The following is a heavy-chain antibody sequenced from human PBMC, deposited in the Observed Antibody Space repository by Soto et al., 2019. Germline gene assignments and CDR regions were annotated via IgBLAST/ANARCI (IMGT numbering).Heavy chain of an antibody. Sequence: PSETLSLTCTVSGGSINSGDYYWSWIRQPPGKGLEWIGYIYYSGSTYHNPSLKSRINISVDTSKNQFSLELSSVTAADTAVYYCATVPTYYYDRSGYANAFDMWGQGTMVTVSS. D-gene: IGHD3-22*01. CDR2: IYYSGST. J-gene: IGHJ3*02. V-gene: IGHV4-30-4*01. CDR3: ATVPTYYYDRSGYANAFDM. CDR1: GGSINSGDYY.